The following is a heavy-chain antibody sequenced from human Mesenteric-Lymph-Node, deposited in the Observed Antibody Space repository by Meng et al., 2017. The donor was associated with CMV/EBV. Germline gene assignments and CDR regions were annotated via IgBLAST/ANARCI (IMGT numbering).Heavy chain of an antibody. J-gene: IGHJ4*02. CDR1: GGSISRSTS. V-gene: IGHV4-4*02. CDR3: ARVSYYGSGSPDY. D-gene: IGHD3-10*01. CDR2: IYHSGST. Sequence: VSGGSISRSTSGSWIRQPTGKGLEWIGEIYHSGSTNYHPSLKSRVTISVDKSKNQFSLKLSSVTAADTAVYYCARVSYYGSGSPDYWGQGTLVTVSS.